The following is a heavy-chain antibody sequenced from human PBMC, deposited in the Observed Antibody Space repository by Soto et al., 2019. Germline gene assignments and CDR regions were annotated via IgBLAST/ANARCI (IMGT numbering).Heavy chain of an antibody. V-gene: IGHV4-30-2*01. Sequence: PSETLSLTCDVSGDTISTGGYTWAWIRQPPGKALEWIGHTYHSGNPYYNPSLKSRVIISVDRSKNTLYLQMSSLIVEDSAVYYCTRDTFGDEDYWGQGIPVTVSS. J-gene: IGHJ4*02. CDR3: TRDTFGDEDY. D-gene: IGHD4-17*01. CDR2: TYHSGNP. CDR1: GDTISTGGYT.